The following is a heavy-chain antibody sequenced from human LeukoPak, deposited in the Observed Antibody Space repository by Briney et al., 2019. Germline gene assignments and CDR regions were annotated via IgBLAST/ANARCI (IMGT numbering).Heavy chain of an antibody. CDR3: AKDFVVVPGNVNYFDY. V-gene: IGHV3-23*01. Sequence: GGSLRLSCVASGFTFINHAMNWVRQAPGKGLEWVSAISSSGGNTYYADSVKGRFTISRDNSKNTLYVQMKSLRAEDTAVYYCAKDFVVVPGNVNYFDYWGQGTLVTVSS. CDR1: GFTFINHA. CDR2: ISSSGGNT. J-gene: IGHJ4*02. D-gene: IGHD2-21*02.